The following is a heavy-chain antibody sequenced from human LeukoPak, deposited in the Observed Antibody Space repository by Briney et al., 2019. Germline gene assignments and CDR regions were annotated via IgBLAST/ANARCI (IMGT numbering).Heavy chain of an antibody. CDR1: GFTVSSNY. D-gene: IGHD1-26*01. Sequence: GGSLRLSCAASGFTVSSNYMSWVRQAPGKGLEWVSIIYSGGSTYYADSVKGRFTISRDNSKNTLYLQMNSLRAEDTAVYYCARVMRGSYSFDYWGQGTLVIVSS. CDR3: ARVMRGSYSFDY. CDR2: IYSGGST. V-gene: IGHV3-53*01. J-gene: IGHJ4*02.